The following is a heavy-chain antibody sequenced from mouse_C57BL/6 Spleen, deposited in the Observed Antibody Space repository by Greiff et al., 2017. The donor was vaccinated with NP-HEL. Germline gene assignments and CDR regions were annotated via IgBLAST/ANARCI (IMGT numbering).Heavy chain of an antibody. CDR3: ARRTMVTTRDWYFDV. CDR2: ISNLAYSI. V-gene: IGHV5-15*04. J-gene: IGHJ1*03. Sequence: EVMLVESGGGLVQPGGSLKLSCAASGFTFSDYGMAWVRQAPRKGPEWVAFISNLAYSIYYADTVTGRFTISRENAKNTLYLEMSSLRSEDTAMYYCARRTMVTTRDWYFDVWGTGTTVTVSS. D-gene: IGHD2-2*01. CDR1: GFTFSDYG.